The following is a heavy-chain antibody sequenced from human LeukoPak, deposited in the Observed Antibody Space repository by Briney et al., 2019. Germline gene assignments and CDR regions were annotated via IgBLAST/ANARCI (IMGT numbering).Heavy chain of an antibody. Sequence: PGGSLRLSCAASGFTFSSYWMSWVRQAPGKGLEWVAVISYDGSNKYYADSVKGRFTISRDNSKNTLYLQMNSLRAEDTAVYYCAREERGPYDYVWGSYRPNYFDYWGQGTLVTVSS. CDR3: AREERGPYDYVWGSYRPNYFDY. CDR2: ISYDGSNK. V-gene: IGHV3-30-3*01. CDR1: GFTFSSYW. J-gene: IGHJ4*02. D-gene: IGHD3-16*02.